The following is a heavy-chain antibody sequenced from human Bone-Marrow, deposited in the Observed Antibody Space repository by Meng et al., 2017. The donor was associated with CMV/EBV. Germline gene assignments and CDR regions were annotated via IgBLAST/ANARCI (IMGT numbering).Heavy chain of an antibody. Sequence: SETLSLTCTVSGGSISSYYWSWIRQPPGKGLEWIGEINHSGSTNYNPSLKSRVTISVDTSKNQFSLKLSSVTAADTAVYYCARLPSRYYYDSSGYYRSSYWGQGPLDTVSS. V-gene: IGHV4-34*01. J-gene: IGHJ4*02. D-gene: IGHD3-22*01. CDR1: GGSISSYY. CDR3: ARLPSRYYYDSSGYYRSSY. CDR2: INHSGST.